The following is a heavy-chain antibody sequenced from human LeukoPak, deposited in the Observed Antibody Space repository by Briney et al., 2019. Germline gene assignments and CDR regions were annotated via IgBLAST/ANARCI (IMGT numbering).Heavy chain of an antibody. Sequence: GGSLRLSCGVSGFTFSNHAMSWVRQSSGKGLEWVSVISGSGGSTYYADSVKGRFTISRDNSKNTLYLQMNSLRAEDTAVYYCAKNVEYSSSSGFDYWGQGTLVTVSS. D-gene: IGHD6-6*01. J-gene: IGHJ4*02. CDR3: AKNVEYSSSSGFDY. CDR1: GFTFSNHA. CDR2: ISGSGGST. V-gene: IGHV3-23*01.